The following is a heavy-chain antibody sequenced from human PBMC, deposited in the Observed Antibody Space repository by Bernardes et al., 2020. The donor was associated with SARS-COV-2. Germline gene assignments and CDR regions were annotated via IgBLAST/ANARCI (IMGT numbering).Heavy chain of an antibody. Sequence: ASVKVSCKASGYTFTSYGISWVRQAPGQGLEWMGWISAYNGNTNYAQKLQGRVTMTTDTSTSTAYMELRSLRSDDTAVYYCARSIMVRGVIIRGGWFDPWGQGTLVTVSS. CDR2: ISAYNGNT. CDR1: GYTFTSYG. CDR3: ARSIMVRGVIIRGGWFDP. D-gene: IGHD3-10*01. J-gene: IGHJ5*02. V-gene: IGHV1-18*01.